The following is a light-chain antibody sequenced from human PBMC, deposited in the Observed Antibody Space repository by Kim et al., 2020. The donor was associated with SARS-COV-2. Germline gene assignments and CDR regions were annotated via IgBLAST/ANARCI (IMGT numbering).Light chain of an antibody. CDR2: GKD. CDR1: SLRSYY. J-gene: IGLJ2*01. V-gene: IGLV3-19*01. CDR3: NSRDSNDYVV. Sequence: SSELTQDPAVSVALAQTVRITCQGDSLRSYYATWYQQKPGQAPKVVIYGKDNRPSGVPDRFSGSSSGNTAYLTITGTQAGDEADYYCNSRDSNDYVVFGGGTKVTVL.